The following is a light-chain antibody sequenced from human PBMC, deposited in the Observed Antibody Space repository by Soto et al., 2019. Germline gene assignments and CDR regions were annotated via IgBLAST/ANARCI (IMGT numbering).Light chain of an antibody. J-gene: IGKJ1*01. CDR1: QSVSSSY. CDR2: GAS. Sequence: DIVLTQSPGTLSLSPGERATLSCRASQSVSSSYLAWYQQKHGQAPRLLIYGASSRATGIPDRFSGSGSGTDFTLTISRLEPEDFAVYYCQQYGSSRTFGQGTKVDIK. V-gene: IGKV3-20*01. CDR3: QQYGSSRT.